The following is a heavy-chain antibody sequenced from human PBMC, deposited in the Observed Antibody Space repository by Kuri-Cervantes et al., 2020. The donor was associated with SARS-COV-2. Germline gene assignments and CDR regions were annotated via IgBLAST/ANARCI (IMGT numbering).Heavy chain of an antibody. CDR1: GYTFTDYY. D-gene: IGHD2-21*02. CDR2: INPNSGGT. J-gene: IGHJ6*02. CDR3: ARGVTPNYGMDA. Sequence: ASVKVSCKTSGYTFTDYYIHWVRQAPGQGLEWMGWINPNSGGTNYAQKFQGWVTMTRDTSISTAYMELSRLRSDDTAVYYCARGVTPNYGMDAWGQGTTVTVSS. V-gene: IGHV1-2*04.